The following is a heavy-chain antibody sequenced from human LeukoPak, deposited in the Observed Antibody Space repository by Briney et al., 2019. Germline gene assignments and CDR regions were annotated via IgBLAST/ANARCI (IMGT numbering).Heavy chain of an antibody. J-gene: IGHJ5*02. D-gene: IGHD6-19*01. CDR3: ASYPRSGWRRWWFDP. CDR2: INHSGST. V-gene: IGHV4-34*01. Sequence: SETLSLTCAVYGGSFSGYYWSWIRQPPGKGLEWFGEINHSGSTNYNPSLKSRVTISVDTSKNQFSLKLSSVTAADTAVYYCASYPRSGWRRWWFDPWGQGTLVTVSS. CDR1: GGSFSGYY.